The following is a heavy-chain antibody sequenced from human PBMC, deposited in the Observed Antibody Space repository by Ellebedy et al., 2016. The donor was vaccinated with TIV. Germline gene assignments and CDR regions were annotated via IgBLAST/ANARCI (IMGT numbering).Heavy chain of an antibody. CDR2: ISSSSTTL. CDR1: GFTFSSYS. CDR3: ARAGGGFLEWLSQDYFDY. J-gene: IGHJ4*02. D-gene: IGHD3-3*01. Sequence: GESLKISCVASGFTFSSYSMDWVRPAPGKGLEWVSYISSSSTTLYYADFVKGRFTISRDNAKNSLYLQMNSLRAEDTAVYYCARAGGGFLEWLSQDYFDYWGQGTLVTVSS. V-gene: IGHV3-48*01.